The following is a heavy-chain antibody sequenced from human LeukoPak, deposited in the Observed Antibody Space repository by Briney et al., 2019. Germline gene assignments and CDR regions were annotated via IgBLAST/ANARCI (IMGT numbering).Heavy chain of an antibody. CDR2: TYYRSKWYN. CDR1: GDSVSSNRTS. Sequence: SQTLPLTCAISGDSVSSNRTSWTWIRQSPSRGLEWLGRTYYRSKWYNDYAVSLKSRISINPDTSKNQFSLQLNSVTPEDTAVYYCSRSDGASHFDYWGQGTLVTVCS. J-gene: IGHJ4*02. V-gene: IGHV6-1*01. CDR3: SRSDGASHFDY. D-gene: IGHD5-24*01.